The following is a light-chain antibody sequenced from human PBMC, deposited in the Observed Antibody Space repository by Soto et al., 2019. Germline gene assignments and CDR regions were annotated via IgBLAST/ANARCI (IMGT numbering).Light chain of an antibody. Sequence: EIVLTQSPGTLSLSPGERATLSCRASQSISSSSLAWYQQKRGQAPRLLIYGASRRATGIPDTFSGSGSGTDFTLTISRLEPEDFAVYYCQQYGASPFTFGGGTKVDIK. V-gene: IGKV3-20*01. J-gene: IGKJ4*01. CDR2: GAS. CDR1: QSISSSS. CDR3: QQYGASPFT.